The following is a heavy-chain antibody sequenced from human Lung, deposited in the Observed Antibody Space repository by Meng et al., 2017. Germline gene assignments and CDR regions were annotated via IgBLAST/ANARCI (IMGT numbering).Heavy chain of an antibody. CDR2: IDPKSGDT. CDR3: ARDEDISAAGKLFGDY. D-gene: IGHD6-13*01. J-gene: IGHJ4*02. V-gene: IGHV1-2*06. Sequence: VGRVQVGAEVKKPRASVKVACKPSGYNFPDYWLHWVRRAPGQGLEGMGRIDPKSGDTHYAQRFQGRVTMTGDTSISTAYMELSGLRSDDTAMYYCARDEDISAAGKLFGDYWGQGTLVTV. CDR1: GYNFPDYW.